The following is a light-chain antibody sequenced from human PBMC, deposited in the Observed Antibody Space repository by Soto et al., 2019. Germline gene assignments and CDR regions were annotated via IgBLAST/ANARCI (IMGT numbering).Light chain of an antibody. CDR3: QQYGSSPPLT. Sequence: EIVLTQSTSTLFFSPGQTAIISCRPSQSVSSYLAWYQQKPGQAPRLLIYDASNRATGIPARFSGSGSGTDFTLTISSLEPEDFAVYYCQQYGSSPPLTFGGATKVDI. V-gene: IGKV3-11*01. CDR2: DAS. J-gene: IGKJ4*01. CDR1: QSVSSY.